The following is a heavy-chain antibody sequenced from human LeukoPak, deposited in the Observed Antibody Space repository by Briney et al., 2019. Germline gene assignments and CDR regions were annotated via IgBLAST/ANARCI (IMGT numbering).Heavy chain of an antibody. D-gene: IGHD6-19*01. CDR3: ARLIAMAGMLHYYYYMDV. CDR1: GGSISSDP. CDR2: ISTNGST. J-gene: IGHJ6*03. Sequence: SQTPSLTRTLSGGSISSDPRRCIWEPPQRGDERIVDISTNGSTNYNPSLKSRVTISVDTSKNQFSLKLSSVTAADTAVYYCARLIAMAGMLHYYYYMDVWGKGTTVTVSS. V-gene: IGHV4-4*09.